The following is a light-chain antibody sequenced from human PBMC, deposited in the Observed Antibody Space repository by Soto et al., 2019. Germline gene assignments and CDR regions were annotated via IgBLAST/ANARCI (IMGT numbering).Light chain of an antibody. CDR2: GAS. Sequence: EIVVTQSPATLSVSPGERTTLSCRASQSVSSNLAWYQQKPGQASRLLIYGASTRATGIPARFSGSGSGTEFTLTISSLQSEDFAVYYCQQYNKWPLTFGGGTKVDIK. CDR3: QQYNKWPLT. V-gene: IGKV3-15*01. CDR1: QSVSSN. J-gene: IGKJ4*01.